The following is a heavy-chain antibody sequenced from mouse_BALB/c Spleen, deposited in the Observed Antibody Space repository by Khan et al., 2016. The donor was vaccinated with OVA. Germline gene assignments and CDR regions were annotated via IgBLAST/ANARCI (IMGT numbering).Heavy chain of an antibody. CDR1: GYTFTSYW. CDR3: ARGRFDY. CDR2: INPTSGYT. Sequence: QVQLQQSGAELAKPGASVKMSCKASGYTFTSYWMHWVKQRPGQGLEWIGYINPTSGYTDYNEKFKDKATLSADKSSSTAYMQLSSLTSEDSAVYYCARGRFDYWGEGTTVTVSA. V-gene: IGHV1-7*01. J-gene: IGHJ2*01.